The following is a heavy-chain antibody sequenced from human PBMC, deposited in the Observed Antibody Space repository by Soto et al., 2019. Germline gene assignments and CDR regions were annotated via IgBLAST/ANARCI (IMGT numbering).Heavy chain of an antibody. CDR3: ARVNMVRGLHYYYYGMDV. CDR1: GYTFTSYG. J-gene: IGHJ6*02. CDR2: ISAYNGNT. Sequence: QVQLVQSRAEVKKPGASVKVSCKASGYTFTSYGISWVRQAPGQGLEWMGWISAYNGNTNYAQKRQGRVNMTTDTSTSTAYMELRSLRSDDTAVYYCARVNMVRGLHYYYYGMDVWGQGTTVTVSS. D-gene: IGHD3-10*01. V-gene: IGHV1-18*04.